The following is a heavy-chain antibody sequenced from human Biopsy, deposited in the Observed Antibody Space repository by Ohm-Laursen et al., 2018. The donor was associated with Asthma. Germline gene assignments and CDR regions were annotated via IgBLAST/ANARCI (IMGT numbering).Heavy chain of an antibody. D-gene: IGHD4-17*01. V-gene: IGHV3-48*02. J-gene: IGHJ4*02. CDR1: GFTFSSYS. Sequence: SLRLSCTASGFTFSSYSMNWVRQAPGRGLEWVSYISSSSSTIYYADSVRGRFTISRDNAKNSLYLQMNSLRDEDTAVYYCARPRWGPYGYWGQGTLVTVSS. CDR3: ARPRWGPYGY. CDR2: ISSSSSTI.